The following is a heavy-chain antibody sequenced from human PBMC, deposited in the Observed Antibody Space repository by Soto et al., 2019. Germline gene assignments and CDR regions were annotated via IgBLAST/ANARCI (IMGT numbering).Heavy chain of an antibody. Sequence: GGSLRLSCAASGFTFSSYGMNWVRQAPGKGLEWVSSISSSSSYIYYADSVKGRFTISRDNAKNSLYLQMNSLRAEDTAVYYCARGLMVRGVNYYGMDVWGQGTTVTVSS. J-gene: IGHJ6*02. CDR3: ARGLMVRGVNYYGMDV. V-gene: IGHV3-21*01. CDR1: GFTFSSYG. CDR2: ISSSSSYI. D-gene: IGHD3-10*01.